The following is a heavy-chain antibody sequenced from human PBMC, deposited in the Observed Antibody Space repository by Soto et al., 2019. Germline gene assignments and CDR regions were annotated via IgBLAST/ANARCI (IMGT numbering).Heavy chain of an antibody. CDR1: GYTLTELS. D-gene: IGHD3-16*01. CDR2: FDPEDGET. V-gene: IGHV1-24*01. J-gene: IGHJ6*02. Sequence: ASVKVSCKVSGYTLTELSMHWGRQAPGKGLEWMGGFDPEDGETIYAQKFQGRVTMTEDTSTDTAYMELSSLISQDTAVYYCATDERRLGGPADGMDVWGQGTTVTLSS. CDR3: ATDERRLGGPADGMDV.